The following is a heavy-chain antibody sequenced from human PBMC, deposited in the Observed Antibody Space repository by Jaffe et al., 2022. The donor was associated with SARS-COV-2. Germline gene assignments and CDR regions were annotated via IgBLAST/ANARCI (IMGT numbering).Heavy chain of an antibody. D-gene: IGHD6-13*01. CDR1: GFTFSSYA. CDR2: ISSSGDNI. Sequence: EVQLVESGGGLVQPGGSVRLSCSASGFTFSSYAMHWVRQAPGRRLEYVSAISSSGDNIYYADSVKGRFIISRDNSKNTLYLQMSSLRAEDTAVYYCVKAQSGIEQWGQGTLVTVSS. V-gene: IGHV3-64D*09. CDR3: VKAQSGIEQ. J-gene: IGHJ4*02.